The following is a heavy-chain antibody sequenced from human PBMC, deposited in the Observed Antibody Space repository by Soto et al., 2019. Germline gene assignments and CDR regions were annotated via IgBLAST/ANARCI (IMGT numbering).Heavy chain of an antibody. CDR3: ARDPRVFMEWFYDY. V-gene: IGHV1-69*06. J-gene: IGHJ4*02. Sequence: QVQLVQSGAEVKKPGSSVKVSCKASGGTFSNYGVSWVRQAPGQGLEWMGGIIPLFGTAKYAQKFQGRLPITADKSTGTAYMELSSLRFEDTGVYYCARDPRVFMEWFYDYWGQGTLVTVSS. CDR1: GGTFSNYG. D-gene: IGHD3-3*01. CDR2: IIPLFGTA.